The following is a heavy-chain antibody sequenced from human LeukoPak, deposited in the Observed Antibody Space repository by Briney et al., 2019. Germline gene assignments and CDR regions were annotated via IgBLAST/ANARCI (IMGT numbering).Heavy chain of an antibody. D-gene: IGHD3-10*01. J-gene: IGHJ1*01. CDR3: ARGRRAYYCGSGSFLDYFQH. Sequence: SETLSLTCAVYGGSFSGYYWSWIRQPPGKGLEWIGEINHSGSTNYNPSLKSRVTISVDTSKNQFSLKLSSVTAADTAVYYCARGRRAYYCGSGSFLDYFQHWGQGTLVTVSS. CDR1: GGSFSGYY. CDR2: INHSGST. V-gene: IGHV4-34*01.